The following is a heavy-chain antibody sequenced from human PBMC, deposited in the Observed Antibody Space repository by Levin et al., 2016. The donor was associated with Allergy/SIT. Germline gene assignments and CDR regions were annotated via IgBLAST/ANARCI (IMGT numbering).Heavy chain of an antibody. CDR2: INQGGST. V-gene: IGHV4-34*01. J-gene: IGHJ6*02. D-gene: IGHD1-26*01. CDR3: ARGPQRYSWNYNYYYGMDV. Sequence: WIRQPPGKGLEWIGEINQGGSTNYNPSLKSRVTMSVDTSKNQLSLKLTSVTAADTGVYYCARGPQRYSWNYNYYYGMDVWGQGTTVTVSS.